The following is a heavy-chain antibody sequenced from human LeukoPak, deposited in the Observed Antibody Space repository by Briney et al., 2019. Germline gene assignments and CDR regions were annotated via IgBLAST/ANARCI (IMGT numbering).Heavy chain of an antibody. J-gene: IGHJ3*01. CDR2: IKQDGSQT. V-gene: IGHV3-7*01. CDR1: GFTISSYW. CDR3: TRDAYADSAIDAFDV. Sequence: PGGSLRLSCVASGFTISSYWMSWVRQAPRKGLEWVANIKQDGSQTHYVDSVKGRFTISRDNAKNSLYLQLNSLRDEGTAVYYCTRDAYADSAIDAFDVWGQGTMVTVSS. D-gene: IGHD4-17*01.